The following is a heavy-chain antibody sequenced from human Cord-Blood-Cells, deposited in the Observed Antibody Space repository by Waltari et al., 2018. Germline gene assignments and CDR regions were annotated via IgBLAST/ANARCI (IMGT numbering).Heavy chain of an antibody. CDR1: GGSISSSSYY. D-gene: IGHD3-10*01. Sequence: QLQLQESGPGLVKPSETLSLTCTVSGGSISSSSYYWGWIRQPPGKGLEWIGSIYYSGSTYYNPSLKSRVTISVDTSKNQFSRKLSSVTAADTAVYYCVRHWVWFGELLYFDYWGQGTLVTVSS. CDR3: VRHWVWFGELLYFDY. J-gene: IGHJ4*02. V-gene: IGHV4-39*01. CDR2: IYYSGST.